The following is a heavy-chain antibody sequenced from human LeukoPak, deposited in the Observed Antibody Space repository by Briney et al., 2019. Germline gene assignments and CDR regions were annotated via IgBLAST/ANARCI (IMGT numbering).Heavy chain of an antibody. CDR3: ARVRREFLGSCFDY. V-gene: IGHV4-39*02. CDR2: IYYSGGT. D-gene: IGHD3-10*01. CDR1: GGSISSSSYY. J-gene: IGHJ4*02. Sequence: SETLSLTCTVCGGSISSSSYYWSWIRQPPGKGLEWIGSIYYSGGTYYYPSLKSRVTMSVGTAKNHSSLKQISGTAADTAAFYCARVRREFLGSCFDYWGQGTLVTVSS.